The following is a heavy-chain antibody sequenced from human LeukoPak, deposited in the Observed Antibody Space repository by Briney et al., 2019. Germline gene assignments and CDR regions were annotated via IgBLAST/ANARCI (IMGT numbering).Heavy chain of an antibody. CDR1: GFTFSSYA. Sequence: GGSLRLSCAASGFTFSSYAMSWVRQAPGKGLEWVSAISGSGGSTYYADSVKGRFTISRDNSKNTLYLQMNSLRAEDTAVYYCAKVSGGGLYYDGMDVWGQGTTVTVSS. D-gene: IGHD1-14*01. J-gene: IGHJ6*02. CDR3: AKVSGGGLYYDGMDV. V-gene: IGHV3-23*01. CDR2: ISGSGGST.